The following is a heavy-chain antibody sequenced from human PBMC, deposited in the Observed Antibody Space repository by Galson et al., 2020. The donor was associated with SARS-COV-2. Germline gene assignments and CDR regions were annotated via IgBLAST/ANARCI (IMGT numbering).Heavy chain of an antibody. CDR2: ISHSGGT. Sequence: SETLSLSCAVSGTSISSGSYSWNWIRQPPGKGLEWIGYISHSGGTYYNPSLKSRVTISGDRSKNQFSLRLSSVTAADTAVYYCARLHYGEYAPEAFDIWGPGTRVTVAS. V-gene: IGHV4-30-2*01. CDR1: GTSISSGSYS. CDR3: ARLHYGEYAPEAFDI. D-gene: IGHD4-17*01. J-gene: IGHJ3*02.